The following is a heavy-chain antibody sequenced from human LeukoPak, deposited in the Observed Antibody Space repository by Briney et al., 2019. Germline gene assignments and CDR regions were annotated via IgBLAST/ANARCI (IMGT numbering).Heavy chain of an antibody. CDR1: GGSISSGGYY. V-gene: IGHV4-31*03. CDR3: ARSRGLRENFDY. J-gene: IGHJ4*02. Sequence: PSETLSLTCTVSGGSISSGGYYWSWIRQHPGKGLEWIGYIYYSGSTYYNPSLKSRVTISVDTSKNQFSLKLSSVTAADTAVYYCARSRGLRENFDYWGQGTLVTASS. D-gene: IGHD3-10*01. CDR2: IYYSGST.